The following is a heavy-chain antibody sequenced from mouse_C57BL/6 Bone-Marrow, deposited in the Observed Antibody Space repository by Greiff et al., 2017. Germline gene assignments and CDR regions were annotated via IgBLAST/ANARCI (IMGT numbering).Heavy chain of an antibody. J-gene: IGHJ2*01. D-gene: IGHD3-3*01. Sequence: QVQLQQSGAELVRPGASVTLSCKASGYTFTDYEMHWVKQTPVHGLEWIGAIDPETGGTAYNQKFKGKAILTADKSSSTAYMELRSLTSEDSAVYYCTRRAYYFDYGGQGTTLTVSS. CDR3: TRRAYYFDY. CDR2: IDPETGGT. V-gene: IGHV1-15*01. CDR1: GYTFTDYE.